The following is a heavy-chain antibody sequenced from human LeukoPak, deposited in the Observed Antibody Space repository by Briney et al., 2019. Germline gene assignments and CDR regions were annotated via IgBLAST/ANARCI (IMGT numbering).Heavy chain of an antibody. CDR3: AREFSSWPLYFDY. CDR1: GFTFSSYG. D-gene: IGHD6-13*01. CDR2: IRYDGSNK. V-gene: IGHV3-30*02. J-gene: IGHJ4*02. Sequence: PGGSLRLSCAASGFTFSSYGMHWVRQAPGKGLEWVAFIRYDGSNKYYADSVKGRFTISRDNSKNTLYLQMNSLRAEDTAVYYCAREFSSWPLYFDYWGQGTQVTVSS.